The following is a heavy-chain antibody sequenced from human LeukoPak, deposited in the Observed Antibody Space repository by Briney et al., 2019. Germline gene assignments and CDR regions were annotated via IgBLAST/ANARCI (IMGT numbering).Heavy chain of an antibody. Sequence: GGSLRLSCAASGFTFSDYWMSWVRLAPGKGLAWVATINEGGSGIYYVDSVKGRFTISRDNVKNSLILQLNSLRAEDTAIYYCARNKRGDYWGQRTLVTVSS. CDR1: GFTFSDYW. D-gene: IGHD1-1*01. J-gene: IGHJ4*02. V-gene: IGHV3-7*01. CDR3: ARNKRGDY. CDR2: INEGGSGI.